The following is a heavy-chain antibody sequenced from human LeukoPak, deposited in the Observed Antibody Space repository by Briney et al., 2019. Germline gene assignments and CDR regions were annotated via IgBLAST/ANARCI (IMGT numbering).Heavy chain of an antibody. V-gene: IGHV1-2*04. CDR3: ARRYSSGYLDAFDI. Sequence: GASVKVSCKASGYTFTGYYMHWVRQAPGQGLEWMGWINPNSGGINYAQKFQGWVTMTRDTSISTAYMELSRLRSDDTAVYYCARRYSSGYLDAFDIWGQGTMVTVSS. D-gene: IGHD3-22*01. J-gene: IGHJ3*02. CDR1: GYTFTGYY. CDR2: INPNSGGI.